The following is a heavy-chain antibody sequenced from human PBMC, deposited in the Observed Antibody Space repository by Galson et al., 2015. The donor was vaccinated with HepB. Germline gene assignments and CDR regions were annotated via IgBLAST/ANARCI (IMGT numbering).Heavy chain of an antibody. CDR3: ARVLRYSFYMDV. D-gene: IGHD2-15*01. J-gene: IGHJ6*03. CDR2: IYYSGST. V-gene: IGHV4-39*01. CDR1: GGSISNSNYY. Sequence: ETLSLTCTVSGGSISNSNYYWGWIRQPPGKGLEWIGNIYYSGSTSYNPSRKSRVAMSVDTSKNQFSLKLSSVTAADTTVYYCARVLRYSFYMDVWGKGTTVTVSS.